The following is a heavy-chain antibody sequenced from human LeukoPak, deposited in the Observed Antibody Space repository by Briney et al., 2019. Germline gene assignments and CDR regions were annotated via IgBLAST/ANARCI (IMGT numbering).Heavy chain of an antibody. CDR3: AKVPAPVGATTFDY. Sequence: PGGSLRLSCAASGFTFSSYAMSWVRQAPGKGLEWVSAICGSGGSTYYADSVKGRFTISRDNSKNALYLQMNSLRAEDTAVYYCAKVPAPVGATTFDYWGQGTLVTVSS. J-gene: IGHJ4*02. CDR1: GFTFSSYA. CDR2: ICGSGGST. D-gene: IGHD1-26*01. V-gene: IGHV3-23*01.